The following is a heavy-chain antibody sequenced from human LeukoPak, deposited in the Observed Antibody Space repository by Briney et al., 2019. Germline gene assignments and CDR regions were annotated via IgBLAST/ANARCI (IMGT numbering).Heavy chain of an antibody. Sequence: GGSLRLSCAASGFTVSSNYMSWVRQAPGKGLEWVSVIYSGGSTYYADSVKGRFTISRDNSKNTLYLQMNSLRAEDTAVYYCAKDREDYYDSSGYYVYWGQGTLVTVSS. V-gene: IGHV3-66*01. CDR2: IYSGGST. CDR3: AKDREDYYDSSGYYVY. J-gene: IGHJ4*02. D-gene: IGHD3-22*01. CDR1: GFTVSSNY.